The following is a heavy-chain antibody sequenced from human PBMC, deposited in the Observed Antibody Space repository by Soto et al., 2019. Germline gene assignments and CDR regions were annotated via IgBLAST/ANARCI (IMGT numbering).Heavy chain of an antibody. D-gene: IGHD1-26*01. V-gene: IGHV3-53*01. J-gene: IGHJ4*02. CDR2: IYSGGST. CDR1: GYTYTSYG. Sequence: SCKASGYTYTSYGISWVRQAPGKGLEWVSVIYSGGSTYYADSVKGRFTISRDNTKDSLYLQMNSLRAEDTAIYYCARGSAFIGLDYWGQGTPVTVSS. CDR3: ARGSAFIGLDY.